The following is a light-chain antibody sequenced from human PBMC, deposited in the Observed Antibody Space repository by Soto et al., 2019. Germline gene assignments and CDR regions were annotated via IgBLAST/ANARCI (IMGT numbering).Light chain of an antibody. Sequence: QSALTQPASVSGSPGQSITISCTGTSSDVGGYNYVSWYQQHPGKAPKLMIYEVSNRPSGVSNRFSGSKSGNTASLTISGLQAEDEADYYCSSYTSSSTPSFGGGTQLTVL. CDR3: SSYTSSSTPS. CDR1: SSDVGGYNY. J-gene: IGLJ7*01. CDR2: EVS. V-gene: IGLV2-14*01.